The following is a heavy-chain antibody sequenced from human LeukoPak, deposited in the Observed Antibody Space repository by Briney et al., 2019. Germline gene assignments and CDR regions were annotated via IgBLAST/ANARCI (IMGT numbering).Heavy chain of an antibody. Sequence: SETLSLTCTVSGGSISSGGHYWSWIRQPAGKGLEYLGRIYSTGSTNYNPSLRSRVTISVDTSRNHFSLKLSSVTAADTAVYYCARDQTYSGSGIYTYFDYWGQGILVTVSS. D-gene: IGHD3-10*01. CDR1: GGSISSGGHY. V-gene: IGHV4-61*02. CDR2: IYSTGST. J-gene: IGHJ4*02. CDR3: ARDQTYSGSGIYTYFDY.